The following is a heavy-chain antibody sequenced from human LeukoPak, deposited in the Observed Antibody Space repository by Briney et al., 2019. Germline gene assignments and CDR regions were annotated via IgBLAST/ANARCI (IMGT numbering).Heavy chain of an antibody. Sequence: SETLSLTCAVYGGSFSGYYWSWIRQPPGKGLEWIGEINHSGSTNYNPSLKSRVTISVDTAKNQSSLRLSSVTAAEPAVYYCGRGGSFLFGYYFEYWGKGTLVTVT. CDR1: GGSFSGYY. CDR2: INHSGST. CDR3: GRGGSFLFGYYFEY. V-gene: IGHV4-34*01. J-gene: IGHJ4*02. D-gene: IGHD3-10*01.